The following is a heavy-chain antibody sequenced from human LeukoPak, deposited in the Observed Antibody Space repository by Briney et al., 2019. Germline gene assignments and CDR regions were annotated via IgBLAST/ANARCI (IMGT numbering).Heavy chain of an antibody. J-gene: IGHJ4*02. CDR2: ISHDGSNK. CDR3: AKDRRGYCSGGSCHYNFDY. V-gene: IGHV3-30*18. D-gene: IGHD2-15*01. Sequence: GGSLRLSCAASGFTFSSYGMHWVRQAPGKGLEWVAVISHDGSNKYYADSVKGRFTISRDNSKNTLYLQMNSLRAEDTAVYYCAKDRRGYCSGGSCHYNFDYWGQGTLVTVSS. CDR1: GFTFSSYG.